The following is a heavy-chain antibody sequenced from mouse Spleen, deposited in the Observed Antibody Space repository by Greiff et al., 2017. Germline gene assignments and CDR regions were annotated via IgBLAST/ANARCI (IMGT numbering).Heavy chain of an antibody. V-gene: IGHV5-15*01. CDR3: ARKGGPSYYYAMDY. CDR1: GFTFSDYG. Sequence: EVQGVESGGGLVKPGGSLKLSCAASGFTFSDYGMAWVRQAPGKGPEWVAFISNLAYSIYYADTVTGRFTISRENAKNTLYREMSSLRSEDTAMYYCARKGGPSYYYAMDYWGQGTSVTVSS. CDR2: ISNLAYSI. J-gene: IGHJ4*01.